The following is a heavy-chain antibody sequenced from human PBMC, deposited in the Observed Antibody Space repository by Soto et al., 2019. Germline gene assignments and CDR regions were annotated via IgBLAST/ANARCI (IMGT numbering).Heavy chain of an antibody. CDR2: ISYDGSNK. V-gene: IGHV3-30*18. CDR3: AKDWGFLEWLPPSYGMDV. D-gene: IGHD3-3*01. CDR1: GFTFSSYG. J-gene: IGHJ6*02. Sequence: QLGGSLRLSCAASGFTFSSYGMHWVRQAPGKGLEWVAVISYDGSNKYYADSVKGRFTISRDNSKNTLYLQMNSLRAEDTAVYYCAKDWGFLEWLPPSYGMDVWGQGTTVTVSS.